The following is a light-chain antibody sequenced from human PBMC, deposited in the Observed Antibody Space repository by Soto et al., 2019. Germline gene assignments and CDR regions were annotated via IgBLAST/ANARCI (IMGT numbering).Light chain of an antibody. CDR1: QDINNY. CDR3: QQYDVVPCT. V-gene: IGKV1-33*01. J-gene: IGKJ2*02. CDR2: DAS. Sequence: DIQLTQSPASLSASVGDRVTISCQASQDINNYLIWYQQKPGEAPNLLIYDASTLETGVSSRFSGNGSGTDFSVTINNLQPQDTATYYCQQYDVVPCTFGQGTKLEIK.